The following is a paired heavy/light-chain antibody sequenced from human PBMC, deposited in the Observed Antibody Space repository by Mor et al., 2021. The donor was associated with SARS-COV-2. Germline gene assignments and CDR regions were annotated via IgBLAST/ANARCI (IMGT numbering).Light chain of an antibody. J-gene: IGKJ1*01. CDR3: QQYDSYSSWA. Sequence: DIQMTQSPSTLSASVGDRVTITCRASQRIGSWLAWYQQKPGKAPKLLIYKTSTLESGVPSRFSGSGSGTAFSLTISSLQPDDFATYYCQQYDSYSSWAFGQGTKVEIK. CDR2: KTS. V-gene: IGKV1-5*03. CDR1: QRIGSW.
Heavy chain of an antibody. CDR2: ISGSGGRT. CDR1: GFPFNSNA. Sequence: EVQLLDSGGTVVQPGESLSLSCAASGFPFNSNAMSWVRQTPERGLELVSVISGSGGRTQYLDAVKGRFIISRDNSKNMVYLQMNSLRADDTAIYYCAKPRGEGSASYPRYFDSWGQGTLVTVSS. CDR3: AKPRGEGSASYPRYFDS. J-gene: IGHJ4*02. D-gene: IGHD3-3*01. V-gene: IGHV3-23*01.